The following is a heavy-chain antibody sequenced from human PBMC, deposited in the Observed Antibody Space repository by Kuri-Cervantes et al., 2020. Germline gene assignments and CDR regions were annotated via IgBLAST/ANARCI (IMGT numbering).Heavy chain of an antibody. V-gene: IGHV4-30-4*01. D-gene: IGHD5-24*01. CDR1: GGSISSGDYY. Sequence: SETLSLTCTVSGGSISSGDYYWSWIRQPPGKGLEWIGYIYYSGSTYYNPSLKSRVTISVDTSKNQFSLKLSSVTAADTAVYYCARMAAEYYYYGMDVWGQGTTVTVSS. CDR2: IYYSGST. J-gene: IGHJ6*02. CDR3: ARMAAEYYYYGMDV.